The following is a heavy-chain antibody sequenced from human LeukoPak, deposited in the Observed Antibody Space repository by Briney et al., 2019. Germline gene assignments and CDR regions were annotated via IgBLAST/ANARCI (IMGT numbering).Heavy chain of an antibody. V-gene: IGHV3-23*01. CDR3: TKGLVGALAFEY. D-gene: IGHD1-26*01. CDR1: GFTFGSYG. J-gene: IGHJ4*02. CDR2: ISGSGTST. Sequence: PGGSLRLSCAASGFTFGSYGMSWVRQAPGKGLEWVSGISGSGTSTYYADSVRGRFTISRDNSNNTLTLQMNSLRVEDTAVYFCTKGLVGALAFEYWGQGTLVTVSS.